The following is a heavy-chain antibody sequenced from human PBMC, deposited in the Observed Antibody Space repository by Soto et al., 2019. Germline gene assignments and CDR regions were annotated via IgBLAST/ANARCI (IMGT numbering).Heavy chain of an antibody. CDR2: IKQDGSEK. D-gene: IGHD3-3*01. Sequence: EVQLVESGGGLVQPGGSLRLSCAASGFTFSRYWMSWVRQAPGKGLEWVANIKQDGSEKFYVDSVKGRFTISRDNAKNSLYLQMNNLRAEDTAVYYCARGNGYYPYYYYYMDVWGKGTTVAVSS. J-gene: IGHJ6*03. CDR3: ARGNGYYPYYYYYMDV. V-gene: IGHV3-7*01. CDR1: GFTFSRYW.